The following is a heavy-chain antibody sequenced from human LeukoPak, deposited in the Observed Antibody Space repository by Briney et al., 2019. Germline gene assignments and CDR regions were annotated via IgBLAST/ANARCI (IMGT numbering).Heavy chain of an antibody. CDR1: GYSFTDYY. CDR3: ARVIWEFDP. J-gene: IGHJ5*02. D-gene: IGHD3-16*02. Sequence: ASVKVSCKASGYSFTDYYIHWVRLAPGQGLEWMGWMNPNSGNTGYAQKFQGRVTITRNTSISTAYMELSSLRSEDTAVYYCARVIWEFDPWGQGTLVTISS. CDR2: MNPNSGNT. V-gene: IGHV1-8*03.